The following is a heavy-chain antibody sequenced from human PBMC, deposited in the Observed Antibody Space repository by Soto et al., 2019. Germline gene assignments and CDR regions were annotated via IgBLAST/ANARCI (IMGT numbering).Heavy chain of an antibody. CDR1: GGSISSSKL. J-gene: IGHJ4*02. CDR2: IYHSGNT. V-gene: IGHV4-4*02. CDR3: ARRWGEGRVDY. Sequence: QVKLQESGPGLVKPSGTLSLTCAVSGGSISSSKLWSWVRQPPGKGLEWIGEIYHSGNTNYNPSLKSRVTMAVDKSRNQFSMKLSYVAAANTAVYYCARRWGEGRVDYWGQGTLVTVSS. D-gene: IGHD3-10*01.